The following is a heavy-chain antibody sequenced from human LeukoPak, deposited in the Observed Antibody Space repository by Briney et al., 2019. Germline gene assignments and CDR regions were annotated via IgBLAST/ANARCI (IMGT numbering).Heavy chain of an antibody. D-gene: IGHD6-13*01. CDR2: IKSDGSST. V-gene: IGHV3-74*01. Sequence: GGSLRLSCEASGLTFSSYWMHWVRQAPGKGLVWVSRIKSDGSSTSYADSVKGRFTISRDNAKNTLYLQMNSLRAEDTAVYYCARDLGEAWYYYFGMDVWGQGTTVTVSS. J-gene: IGHJ6*02. CDR1: GLTFSSYW. CDR3: ARDLGEAWYYYFGMDV.